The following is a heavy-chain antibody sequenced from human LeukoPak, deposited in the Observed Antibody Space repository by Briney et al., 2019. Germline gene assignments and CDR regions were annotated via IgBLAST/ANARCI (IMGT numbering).Heavy chain of an antibody. CDR1: GGSISSYY. CDR2: IYHSGST. Sequence: SETLSLTCTVSGGSISSYYWSWIRQPPGKGLEWIGYIYHSGSTNYNPSLKSRVTISVDTSKNQFSLKLSSVTAADTAVYYCAREYYYDSSGLDAFDIWGQGTMVTVSS. CDR3: AREYYYDSSGLDAFDI. V-gene: IGHV4-59*01. D-gene: IGHD3-22*01. J-gene: IGHJ3*02.